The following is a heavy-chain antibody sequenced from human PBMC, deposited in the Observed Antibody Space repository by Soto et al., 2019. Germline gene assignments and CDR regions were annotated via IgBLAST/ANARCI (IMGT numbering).Heavy chain of an antibody. Sequence: QVQLVQSGAEVKKPGSSVKVSCKASGGTFSSYAISWVRQAPGQGLEWMGGIIPIFGTANYAQKFQGRVTITADEYTSTAYMELSSLRSEDTAVYYCARDYSVGELHKVGIDPWGQGTLVTVSS. J-gene: IGHJ5*02. V-gene: IGHV1-69*01. CDR2: IIPIFGTA. D-gene: IGHD3-10*01. CDR1: GGTFSSYA. CDR3: ARDYSVGELHKVGIDP.